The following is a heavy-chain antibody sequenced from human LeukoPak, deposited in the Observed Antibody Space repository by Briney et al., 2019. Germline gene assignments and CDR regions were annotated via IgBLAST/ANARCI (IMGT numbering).Heavy chain of an antibody. CDR3: AREPPPSVVVVAATPSTTPGLLHWLDP. V-gene: IGHV1-46*01. D-gene: IGHD2-15*01. CDR2: INPSGGST. Sequence: ASVKVSCKASGYTFTSYYMHWVRQAPGQGLEWMGIINPSGGSTSYAQKFQGRVTMTRDTSTSTVYMELSSLRSEDTAVYYCAREPPPSVVVVAATPSTTPGLLHWLDPWGQGTLVSVSS. J-gene: IGHJ5*02. CDR1: GYTFTSYY.